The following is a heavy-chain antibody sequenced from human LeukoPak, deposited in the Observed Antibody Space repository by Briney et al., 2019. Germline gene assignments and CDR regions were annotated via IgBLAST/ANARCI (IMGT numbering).Heavy chain of an antibody. CDR3: ASGVGYCSSTSCHIQH. Sequence: PSETLSLTCAVYGGSFSGYYWSWIRQPPGKGLEWIGEINHSGSTNYNPSLKSRVTISVDTSKNQFSLKLSSVTAADTAVYYCASGVGYCSSTSCHIQHWGQGTLVTVSS. CDR2: INHSGST. V-gene: IGHV4-34*01. CDR1: GGSFSGYY. D-gene: IGHD2-2*01. J-gene: IGHJ1*01.